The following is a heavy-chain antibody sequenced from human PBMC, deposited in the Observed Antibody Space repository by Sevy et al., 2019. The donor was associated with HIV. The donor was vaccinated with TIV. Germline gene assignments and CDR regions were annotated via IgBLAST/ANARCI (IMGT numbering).Heavy chain of an antibody. Sequence: GGSLRLSCAASGFTSSNAWMSWVRQAPGKGLEWVGRIKSKTDGGTTDYAAPVKGRFTISRDDSKNTLYLQMNSLKTEDTAVYYCTTDTYGDYAYFDYWGQGTLVTVSS. D-gene: IGHD4-17*01. CDR2: IKSKTDGGTT. CDR1: GFTSSNAW. V-gene: IGHV3-15*01. J-gene: IGHJ4*02. CDR3: TTDTYGDYAYFDY.